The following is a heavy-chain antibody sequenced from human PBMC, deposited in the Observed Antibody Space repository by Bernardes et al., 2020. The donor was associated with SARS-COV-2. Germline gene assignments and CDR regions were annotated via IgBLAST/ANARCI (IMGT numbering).Heavy chain of an antibody. CDR1: GFTFSSYS. CDR2: ISSSSSTI. V-gene: IGHV3-48*02. CDR3: ARDSGYSSSFPGWFDP. D-gene: IGHD6-6*01. J-gene: IGHJ5*02. Sequence: GSLRLSCAASGFTFSSYSMNWVRQAPGKGLEWVSYISSSSSTIYYADSVKGRFTISRDNAKNSLYLQMNSLRDEDTAVYYCARDSGYSSSFPGWFDPWGQGTLVTVSS.